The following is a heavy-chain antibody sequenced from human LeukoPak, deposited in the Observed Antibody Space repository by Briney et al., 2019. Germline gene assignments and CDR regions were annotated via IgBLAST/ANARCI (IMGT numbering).Heavy chain of an antibody. D-gene: IGHD4-17*01. V-gene: IGHV3-33*01. J-gene: IGHJ3*02. CDR2: IWYDGSNK. CDR1: GFTFSSYG. CDR3: ARAPPGYGDYEVAFDI. Sequence: GGSLRLSCAASGFTFSSYGMHWVRQAPGKGLEWVAVIWYDGSNKYYADSAKGRFTISRDNSKNTLYLQINSLRAEDTAVYYCARAPPGYGDYEVAFDIWGQGTMVTVSS.